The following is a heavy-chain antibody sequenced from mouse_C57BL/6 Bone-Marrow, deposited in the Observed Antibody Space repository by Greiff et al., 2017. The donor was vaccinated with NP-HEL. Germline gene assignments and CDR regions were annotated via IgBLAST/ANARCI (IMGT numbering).Heavy chain of an antibody. J-gene: IGHJ1*03. CDR1: GFSLSTSGMG. CDR3: ARRGDYGSSYRYFDF. CDR2: LYWDDDK. Sequence: QVTLKVSGPGLLQSSQTLSLTCSFSGFSLSTSGMGVSWLRQPSGKGLEWLAHLYWDDDKCYNPSLKSRTTIFQDSSRPQVFLTITSVDTADTATVNCARRGDYGSSYRYFDFWGTGTTVTVSS. V-gene: IGHV8-12*01. D-gene: IGHD1-1*01.